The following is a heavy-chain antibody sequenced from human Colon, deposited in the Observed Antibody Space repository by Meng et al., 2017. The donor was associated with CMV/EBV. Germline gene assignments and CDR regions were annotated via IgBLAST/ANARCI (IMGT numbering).Heavy chain of an antibody. D-gene: IGHD3-9*01. Sequence: GSLRLSCTVSGGSVSSDIHYWSWIRQPPGKGLEWIGYIFYTGSTKYNPSLKSRVTISLDTSKNQFSLRVNSVTAADTAVYYCARNIFRGVPPDYWGQGTLVTSPQ. CDR3: ARNIFRGVPPDY. CDR1: GGSVSSDIHY. J-gene: IGHJ4*02. V-gene: IGHV4-61*01. CDR2: IFYTGST.